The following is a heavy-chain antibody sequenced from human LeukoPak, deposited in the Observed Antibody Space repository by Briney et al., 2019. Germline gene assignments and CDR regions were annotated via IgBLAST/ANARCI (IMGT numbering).Heavy chain of an antibody. CDR1: GYIFTKYV. CDR2: IKAGNGDT. V-gene: IGHV1-3*01. Sequence: ASVKGFCKASGYIFTKYVLHWVRQAPGQRPEWIGWIKAGNGDTKYSQNFQDRLTITRDTSASTVYMELSSLTSEDTALYYCARDDCGDTCYPGGYWGQGTLVTVSS. D-gene: IGHD2-21*01. CDR3: ARDDCGDTCYPGGY. J-gene: IGHJ4*02.